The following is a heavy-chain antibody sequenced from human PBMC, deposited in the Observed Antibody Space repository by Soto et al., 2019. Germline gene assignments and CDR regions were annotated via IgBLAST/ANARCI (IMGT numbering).Heavy chain of an antibody. D-gene: IGHD2-15*01. V-gene: IGHV1-3*01. CDR3: AREPQVRYCSGGSCYDFGFDY. Sequence: ASVKVSCKASGYTFTSYAMHWVRQAPGQRLEWMGWINAGNGNTKYSQKFQGRVTITRDTSASTAYMELSSLRSEDTAVYYCAREPQVRYCSGGSCYDFGFDYWGQ. J-gene: IGHJ4*02. CDR2: INAGNGNT. CDR1: GYTFTSYA.